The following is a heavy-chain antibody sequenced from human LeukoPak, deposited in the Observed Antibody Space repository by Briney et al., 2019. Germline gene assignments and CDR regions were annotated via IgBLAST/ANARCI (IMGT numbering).Heavy chain of an antibody. CDR2: INSDGSST. Sequence: GGSLRLSCAASGFTFSSYWMHWVRQAPGRGLVWVSRINSDGSSTSYADSVKGRFTTSRDNAKNTLYLQMNSLRAEDTAVYYCARVVDTAMVHFDYWGQGTLVTVSS. V-gene: IGHV3-74*01. J-gene: IGHJ4*02. D-gene: IGHD5-18*01. CDR1: GFTFSSYW. CDR3: ARVVDTAMVHFDY.